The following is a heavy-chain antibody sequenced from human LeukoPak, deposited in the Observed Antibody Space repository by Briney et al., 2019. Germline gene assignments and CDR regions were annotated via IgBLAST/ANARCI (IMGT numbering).Heavy chain of an antibody. CDR1: GFTFSSYA. V-gene: IGHV3-23*01. CDR2: ISGSGGST. J-gene: IGHJ4*02. D-gene: IGHD3-22*01. Sequence: GGSLRLSCAASGFTFSSYAMSWVRQAPGKGLEWVSAISGSGGSTYYADSVKGRFTISRDNSKNTPYLQMNSLRAEDTAVYYCAKGPIVVVITTSFDYWGQGTLVTVSS. CDR3: AKGPIVVVITTSFDY.